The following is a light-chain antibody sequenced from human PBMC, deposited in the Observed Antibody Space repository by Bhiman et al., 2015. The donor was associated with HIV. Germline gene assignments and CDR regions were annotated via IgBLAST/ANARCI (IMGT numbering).Light chain of an antibody. Sequence: QSALTQPASVSASPGQSIAISCTGTSSDVGAYNYVSWYQQHPGKAPKLVIYDVTNRPSGVSDRFSGSKSGNTASLTISGLQAEDEADYYCGSYTTSSPPYVFGTGTKVTVL. V-gene: IGLV2-14*03. CDR1: SSDVGAYNY. J-gene: IGLJ1*01. CDR2: DVT. CDR3: GSYTTSSPPYV.